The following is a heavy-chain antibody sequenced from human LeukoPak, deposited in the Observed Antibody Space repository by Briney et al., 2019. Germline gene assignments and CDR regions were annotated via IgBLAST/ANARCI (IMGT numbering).Heavy chain of an antibody. CDR1: GLTCSSYW. CDR3: ARSNQADDY. Sequence: GGSLRLSCAASGLTCSSYWMHWVRQVPGKGLVWVARINPGGSSITYADSVKGRFTISRDNAKNTLYLQMDSLRAEDTGVYYCARSNQADDYWGQGTLVTVSS. D-gene: IGHD1-14*01. CDR2: INPGGSSI. V-gene: IGHV3-74*01. J-gene: IGHJ4*02.